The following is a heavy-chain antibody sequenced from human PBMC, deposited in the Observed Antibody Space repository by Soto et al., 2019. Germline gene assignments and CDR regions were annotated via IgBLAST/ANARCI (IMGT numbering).Heavy chain of an antibody. CDR3: ARAWISESPGAEYFQH. CDR2: IFSDDST. V-gene: IGHV3-53*01. J-gene: IGHJ1*01. CDR1: GSTVSDNY. D-gene: IGHD2-2*03. Sequence: EVQLVESGGGLIQPGGSLRLSCAASGSTVSDNYMGWVRQAPGKGLEWVSVIFSDDSTYYADSVKGRLTISRYNSKNTLYLQMNSLRAEDTAVYYCARAWISESPGAEYFQHWGQGTLVTVSS.